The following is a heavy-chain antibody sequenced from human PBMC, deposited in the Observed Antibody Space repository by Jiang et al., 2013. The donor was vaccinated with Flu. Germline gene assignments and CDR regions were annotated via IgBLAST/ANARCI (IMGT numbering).Heavy chain of an antibody. Sequence: LLKPSETLSLTCTVSSGSMSSSSYYWVWIRQPPGRGWSGLGVSMIMGTPTTTRPSRVESLYPIDTSKNQFSLRLTSVTAADTAVYYCARRSEIGDLPIADYWGQGTLVTVSS. D-gene: IGHD4-17*01. CDR1: SGSMSSSSYY. V-gene: IGHV4-39*01. CDR3: ARRSEIGDLPIADY. J-gene: IGHJ4*02. CDR2: SMIMGTP.